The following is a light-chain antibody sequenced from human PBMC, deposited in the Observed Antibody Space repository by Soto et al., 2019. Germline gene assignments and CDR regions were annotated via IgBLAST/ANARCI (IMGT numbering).Light chain of an antibody. CDR3: QKYNSAPLT. V-gene: IGKV1-12*01. CDR1: QGINSF. Sequence: DIQMTQSPSSVSASVGDRVTITWRASQGINSFLAWYQQKPGKAPKLLIYAASTLQSGVPSRFSGSGSGTDFTLTISSLQPEDVAAYYCQKYNSAPLTLGGGTKVDIK. CDR2: AAS. J-gene: IGKJ4*01.